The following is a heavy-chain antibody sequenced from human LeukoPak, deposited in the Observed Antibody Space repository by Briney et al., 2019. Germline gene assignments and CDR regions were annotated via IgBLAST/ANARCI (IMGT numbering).Heavy chain of an antibody. D-gene: IGHD3-22*01. V-gene: IGHV3-23*01. CDR1: GFTFSNYV. Sequence: GGSLRLSCVVSGFTFSNYVMSWVRQAPGKGLGWVSRIGGSGGSTNYIDSVKGRFTISRDNSKNTLYLQMNSLSAEDTGTYYCVREAASSSDYHWIYWGQGTLVTVSS. J-gene: IGHJ4*02. CDR2: IGGSGGST. CDR3: VREAASSSDYHWIY.